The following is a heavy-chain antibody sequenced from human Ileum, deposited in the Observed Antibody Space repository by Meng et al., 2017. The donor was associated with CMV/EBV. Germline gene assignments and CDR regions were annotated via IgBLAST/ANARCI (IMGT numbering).Heavy chain of an antibody. Sequence: GESLKISCAASGFAFSKYWMHWVRQVPGKGLLWVPYISSEGSHTTYADSVRGRFTISRDNAKNTLYLQMNSLRAEDTADYYCARGGPGAFDIWGQGTMVTVSS. CDR2: ISSEGSHT. J-gene: IGHJ3*02. D-gene: IGHD3-16*01. CDR3: ARGGPGAFDI. CDR1: GFAFSKYW. V-gene: IGHV3-74*01.